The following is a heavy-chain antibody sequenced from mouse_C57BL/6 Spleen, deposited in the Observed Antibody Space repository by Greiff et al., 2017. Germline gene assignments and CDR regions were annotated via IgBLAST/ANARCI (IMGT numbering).Heavy chain of an antibody. V-gene: IGHV1-64*01. CDR2: IHPNSGST. CDR1: GYTFTSYW. CDR3: ARVDSSGYVFAC. J-gene: IGHJ3*01. Sequence: VQLQQPGAELVKPGASVKLSCKASGYTFTSYWMHWVKQRPGQGLEWIGMIHPNSGSTNYNEKFKSKATLTVDKSSSTAYMQLSSLTSEDSAVYYCARVDSSGYVFACWGQGTLVTVSA. D-gene: IGHD3-2*02.